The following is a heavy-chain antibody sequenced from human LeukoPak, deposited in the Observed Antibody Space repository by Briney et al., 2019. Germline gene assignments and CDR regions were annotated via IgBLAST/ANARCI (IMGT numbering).Heavy chain of an antibody. CDR1: GFTFSSYS. J-gene: IGHJ4*02. V-gene: IGHV3-21*01. Sequence: GGSLRLSCAASGFTFSSYSMNWVRQAPGKGLEWVSSISSSSNYIYYADSLKGRFTISRDNAKNSLYLQMNSLRAEDTAVYYCARDPTSIAAPRYFDYWGQGTLVTVPS. D-gene: IGHD6-6*01. CDR3: ARDPTSIAAPRYFDY. CDR2: ISSSSNYI.